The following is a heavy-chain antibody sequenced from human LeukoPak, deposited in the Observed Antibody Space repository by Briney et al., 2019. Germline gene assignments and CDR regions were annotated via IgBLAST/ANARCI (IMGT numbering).Heavy chain of an antibody. Sequence: GGSLRLSCAASGFTFSSYSMNWVRQAPGKGLEWVSSISSSSSYIYYADSVKGRFTISRDNAKNSLYLQMNSLRAEDTAVYYCARNPYYYDSSGYYGRYTFDYWGQGTLVTVSS. J-gene: IGHJ4*02. CDR2: ISSSSSYI. D-gene: IGHD3-22*01. V-gene: IGHV3-21*01. CDR1: GFTFSSYS. CDR3: ARNPYYYDSSGYYGRYTFDY.